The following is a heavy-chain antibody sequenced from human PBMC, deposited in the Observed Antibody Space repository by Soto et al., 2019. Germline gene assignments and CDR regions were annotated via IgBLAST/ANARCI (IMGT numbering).Heavy chain of an antibody. CDR1: GFSLANYP. CDR3: AKGPHTNVGWPYYFES. Sequence: LRLSWVASGFSLANYPMNGVLQTPGEGLEWISYSSPRGDTIYYADSVEGRFTISRDNARNSLSLHMSSLRDEDSALYYCAKGPHTNVGWPYYFESWGQGVPVTVSS. D-gene: IGHD6-19*01. CDR2: SSPRGDTI. V-gene: IGHV3-48*02. J-gene: IGHJ4*02.